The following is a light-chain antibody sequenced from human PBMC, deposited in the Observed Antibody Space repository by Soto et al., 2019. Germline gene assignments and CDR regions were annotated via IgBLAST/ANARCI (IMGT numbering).Light chain of an antibody. CDR3: QSYDSSLGGAKGV. CDR1: SSDIGAGYD. V-gene: IGLV1-40*01. Sequence: QSVLTQPPSMSGAPGQRVTISCTGSSSDIGAGYDVHWYQQFPGTAPKLLIYSNINRPSGVPDRFSGSKSGTSASLAIPGIQGEDEADYYCQSYDSSLGGAKGVFGGGTKVTVL. J-gene: IGLJ3*02. CDR2: SNI.